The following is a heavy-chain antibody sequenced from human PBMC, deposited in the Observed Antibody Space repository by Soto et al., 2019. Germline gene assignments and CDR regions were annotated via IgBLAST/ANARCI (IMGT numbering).Heavy chain of an antibody. V-gene: IGHV4-30-4*01. J-gene: IGHJ3*02. D-gene: IGHD2-15*01. CDR1: GGSISSGDYY. Sequence: QVQLQESGPGLVKPSQTLSLTCTVSGGSISSGDYYWSWIRQPPGKGLEWIGYIYYSGSTYYNPSPKGRVTISVDTSKNQFSLKLSSVTAADPAVYYCARDQRDCSGGSCYQYDAFDIWGQGTMVTVSS. CDR3: ARDQRDCSGGSCYQYDAFDI. CDR2: IYYSGST.